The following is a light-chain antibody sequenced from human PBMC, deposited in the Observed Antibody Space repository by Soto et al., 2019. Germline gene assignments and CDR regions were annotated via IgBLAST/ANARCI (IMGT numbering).Light chain of an antibody. CDR2: DAS. CDR3: QQRSNWPPTWT. CDR1: QSVSSY. J-gene: IGKJ1*01. Sequence: EIVLTQSPATLSLSPGERATLSCRASQSVSSYLAWYQQKPGQAPRLLIYDASNSATGIPARFSGGGSGTDFTLTISSLEPEDFAVYYCQQRSNWPPTWTFGQGTKVEIK. V-gene: IGKV3-11*01.